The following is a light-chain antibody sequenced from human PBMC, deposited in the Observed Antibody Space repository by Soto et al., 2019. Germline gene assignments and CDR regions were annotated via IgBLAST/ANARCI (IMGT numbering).Light chain of an antibody. CDR3: QQYEISPLT. CDR1: QKINTW. V-gene: IGKV1-5*03. J-gene: IGKJ4*01. Sequence: IQMTQSPSTLSASVGDRVTITCRASQKINTWVAWYQQRPGKAPQLLIYEASSLEPGVPSRFGGSGSGTDFTLTISSLQPDDFATYYCQQYEISPLTFGGGTHVE. CDR2: EAS.